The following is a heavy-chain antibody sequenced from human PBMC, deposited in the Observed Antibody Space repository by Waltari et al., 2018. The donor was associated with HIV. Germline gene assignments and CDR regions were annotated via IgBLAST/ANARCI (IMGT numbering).Heavy chain of an antibody. Sequence: QVQLVQSGAEVKKPGASVKVSCKVSGYTLTELSMHWVRQAPGKMLEWMGGDNPENGETIYATKFKGRVTMTEDTSTDTAYMELSSLRAEDTAVYYCATVHSSGWYPWFDPWGQGTLVTVSS. CDR2: DNPENGET. CDR1: GYTLTELS. V-gene: IGHV1-24*01. D-gene: IGHD6-19*01. CDR3: ATVHSSGWYPWFDP. J-gene: IGHJ5*02.